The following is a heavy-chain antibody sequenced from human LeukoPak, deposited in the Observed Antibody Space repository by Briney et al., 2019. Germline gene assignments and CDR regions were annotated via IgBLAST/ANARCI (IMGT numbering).Heavy chain of an antibody. CDR3: AKGAGYSSNWNFDY. V-gene: IGHV3-23*01. CDR1: GFTFNIAW. J-gene: IGHJ4*02. D-gene: IGHD6-13*01. CDR2: ISGRGDST. Sequence: GGSLRLSCAASGFTFNIAWMSWVRQAPGKGLEWVSTISGRGDSTYYADSVKGRFTISRDNSKNTLYLQMNSLRLEDTAGYYCAKGAGYSSNWNFDYWGQGTLVTVSS.